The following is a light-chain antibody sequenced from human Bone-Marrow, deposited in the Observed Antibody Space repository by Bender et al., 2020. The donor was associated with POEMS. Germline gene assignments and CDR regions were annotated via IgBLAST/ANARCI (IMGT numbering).Light chain of an antibody. Sequence: SYEVTQPPSVSVSPGQTASITCSGDDLGDKYVAWYQQKPGQSPVLVIYQDTKRPSGIPERFSGSKSGNTASLTISGLQAEDEADYYCYSFADTYNFYVFGTGTKVTVL. CDR2: QDT. V-gene: IGLV3-1*01. J-gene: IGLJ1*01. CDR3: YSFADTYNFYV. CDR1: DLGDKY.